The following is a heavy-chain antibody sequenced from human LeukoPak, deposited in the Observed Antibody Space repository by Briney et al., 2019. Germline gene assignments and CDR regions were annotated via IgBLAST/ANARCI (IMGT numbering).Heavy chain of an antibody. Sequence: SETLSLTCTVSGGSISSGSYYWSWIRQPAGKGLEWIGRIYTSGSTNYNPSLKSRVTISVDTSKNQFSLKLSSVTAADTAVYYCARTGAAYYYYYYYMDVWGKGTTVTVSS. CDR3: ARTGAAYYYYYYYMDV. CDR1: GGSISSGSYY. CDR2: IYTSGST. J-gene: IGHJ6*03. V-gene: IGHV4-61*02. D-gene: IGHD6-13*01.